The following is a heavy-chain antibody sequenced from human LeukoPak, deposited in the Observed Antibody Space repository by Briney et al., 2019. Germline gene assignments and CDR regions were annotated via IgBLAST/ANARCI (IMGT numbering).Heavy chain of an antibody. Sequence: GGSLRLSCAASGFTFSRYEMNWVRQAPGKGLEWVSYISRSGDTIYFADSVKGRFTISRDNARNSLYLQMSSLRAEDTAVYYCARDYASDYWGQGTLVTVSS. CDR2: ISRSGDTI. CDR1: GFTFSRYE. J-gene: IGHJ4*02. CDR3: ARDYASDY. D-gene: IGHD3-10*01. V-gene: IGHV3-48*03.